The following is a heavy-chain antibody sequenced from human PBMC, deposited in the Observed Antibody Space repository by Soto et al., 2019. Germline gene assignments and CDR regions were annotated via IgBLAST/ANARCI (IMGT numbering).Heavy chain of an antibody. CDR1: GFTFSSYA. Sequence: QVQLVESGGGVVQPGRSLRLSCAASGFTFSSYAMHWVRQAPGKGLEWVAVISYDGSNKYYADSVKGRFTISRDNSKNTLYLQMNSLRAEDTAVYYCARVGGSYTRKFDYWGQGTLVTVSS. D-gene: IGHD1-26*01. CDR3: ARVGGSYTRKFDY. CDR2: ISYDGSNK. V-gene: IGHV3-30-3*01. J-gene: IGHJ4*02.